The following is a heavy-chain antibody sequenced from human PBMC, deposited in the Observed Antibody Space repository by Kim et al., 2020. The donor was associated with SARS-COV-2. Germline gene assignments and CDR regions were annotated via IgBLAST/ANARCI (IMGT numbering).Heavy chain of an antibody. CDR1: VGSFSGYH. D-gene: IGHD3-3*01. CDR2: INHSGTF. V-gene: IGHV4-34*01. CDR3: ARGRAGVVPAPVLGIGPYYEYFIMDV. Sequence: SETLSLTCAVYVGSFSGYHWSWIRQPPGKGLEWIGEINHSGTFNHNPSLKSRVTMSVDTSKNQFSLKLTSVTAAATGFYYCARGRAGVVPAPVLGIGPYYEYFIMDVWGHGTTVTVSS. J-gene: IGHJ6*02.